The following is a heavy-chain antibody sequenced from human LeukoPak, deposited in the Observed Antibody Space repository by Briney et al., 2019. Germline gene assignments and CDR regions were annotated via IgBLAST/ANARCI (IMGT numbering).Heavy chain of an antibody. D-gene: IGHD5-12*01. CDR2: IDTSSGTI. V-gene: IGHV3-48*04. J-gene: IGHJ4*02. Sequence: GGSLRLSCVASGFTFSGYSMNWVRQTPGKGLEWISHIDTSSGTIYHADSVKGRFSTSRDNAKNSVYLQMNSLRADDTAMYYCVRGGLDHWGQGALVTVSS. CDR3: VRGGLDH. CDR1: GFTFSGYS.